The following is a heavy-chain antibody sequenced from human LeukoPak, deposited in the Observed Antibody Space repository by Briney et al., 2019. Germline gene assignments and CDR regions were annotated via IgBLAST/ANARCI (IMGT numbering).Heavy chain of an antibody. Sequence: ASVKVSCKASGYTFTGYYMHWVRQAPGQGLEWMGWINPNSGGTNYAQKFQGRVTMTRDTSISTAYMELSRLRSDDTAVYYCANYYGELGDGYFDYWGQGTLVTVSS. CDR2: INPNSGGT. V-gene: IGHV1-2*02. CDR3: ANYYGELGDGYFDY. CDR1: GYTFTGYY. J-gene: IGHJ4*02. D-gene: IGHD4-17*01.